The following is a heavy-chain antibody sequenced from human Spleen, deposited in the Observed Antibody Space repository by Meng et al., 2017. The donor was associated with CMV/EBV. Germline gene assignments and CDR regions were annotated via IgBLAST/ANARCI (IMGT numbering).Heavy chain of an antibody. CDR1: GFTFSSYG. CDR2: LLYDGSQK. J-gene: IGHJ4*02. D-gene: IGHD4-17*01. V-gene: IGHV3-30*02. Sequence: GGSLRLSCAASGFTFSSYGMHWVRQAPGKGLEWVAFLLYDGSQKYYADSVKGRFTISRDNSKNTLYLQMNSLRAVDTAVYYCANEQDYGARDYWGPGTLVTVSS. CDR3: ANEQDYGARDY.